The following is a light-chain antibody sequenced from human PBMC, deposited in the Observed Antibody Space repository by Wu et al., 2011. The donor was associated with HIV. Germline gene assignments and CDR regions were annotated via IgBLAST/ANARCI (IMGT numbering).Light chain of an antibody. CDR2: DAS. V-gene: IGKV3-11*01. J-gene: IGKJ1*01. CDR3: QQPWT. CDR1: QSVSTY. Sequence: EIVMTQSPATLSVSPGKRATLPCRASQSVSTYLAWYQQKPGQAPRLLMYDASNRATGIPVRFSGSGSGTDFTLTISSLEPEDFAVYYCQQPWTFGQGTKVEIK.